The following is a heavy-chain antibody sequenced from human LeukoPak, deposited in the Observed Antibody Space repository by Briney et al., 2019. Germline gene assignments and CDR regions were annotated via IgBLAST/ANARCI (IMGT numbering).Heavy chain of an antibody. V-gene: IGHV3-21*01. CDR2: ISSSSSYI. J-gene: IGHJ3*02. D-gene: IGHD3-9*01. CDR1: GFTFSSYS. Sequence: PGGSLRLSCAASGFTFSSYSMNWVRQAPGEGLEWVSSISSSSSYIYYADSVKGRFTISRDNAKNSLYLQMNSLRAEDTAVYYCARDYDPPSYYDILTGQDAFDIWGQGTMVTVSS. CDR3: ARDYDPPSYYDILTGQDAFDI.